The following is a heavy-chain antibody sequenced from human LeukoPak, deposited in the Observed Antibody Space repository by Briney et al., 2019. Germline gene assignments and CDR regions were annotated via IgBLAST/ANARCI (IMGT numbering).Heavy chain of an antibody. Sequence: GGSLRLSCAASGFTFSSYAMSWVRQAPGKGLEWVSAISGSGGSTYYADSVKGRFTISRDNAKNSLYLQMNSLRAEDTAVYYCAREQDIVVVPAALRHWGQGTLVTVSS. V-gene: IGHV3-23*01. CDR1: GFTFSSYA. D-gene: IGHD2-2*01. J-gene: IGHJ1*01. CDR2: ISGSGGST. CDR3: AREQDIVVVPAALRH.